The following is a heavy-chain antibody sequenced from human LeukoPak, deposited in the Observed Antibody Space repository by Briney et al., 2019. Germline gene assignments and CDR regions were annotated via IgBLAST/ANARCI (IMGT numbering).Heavy chain of an antibody. J-gene: IGHJ4*02. D-gene: IGHD3-22*01. CDR1: GFTVSSNY. Sequence: PGGSLRLSCAASGFTVSSNYMSWVRQAPGKGLEWVSVIYSGGSTYYADSVKGRFTISRDNSKNTLYLQMNSLRAEDTAVYYCARGRGPYCYDSSGYFDYWGQGTLVTVSS. CDR2: IYSGGST. CDR3: ARGRGPYCYDSSGYFDY. V-gene: IGHV3-53*01.